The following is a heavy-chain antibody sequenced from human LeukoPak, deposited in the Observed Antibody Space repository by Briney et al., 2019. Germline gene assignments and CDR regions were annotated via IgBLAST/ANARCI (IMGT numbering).Heavy chain of an antibody. D-gene: IGHD5-18*01. V-gene: IGHV3-20*01. Sequence: GGSLRLSCAASGVTFDEYGMRWVRHAPGKGLEWVSGINGNGGSTDYADSVKGRFTISRENVKNSLYMQMNSRRDEDTGLYNSARGYSYGYVDAFYIWGHEAMVAVSS. J-gene: IGHJ3*02. CDR3: ARGYSYGYVDAFYI. CDR1: GVTFDEYG. CDR2: INGNGGST.